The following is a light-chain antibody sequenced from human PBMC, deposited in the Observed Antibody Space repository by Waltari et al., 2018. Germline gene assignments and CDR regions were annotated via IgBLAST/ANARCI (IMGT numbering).Light chain of an antibody. J-gene: IGLJ2*01. Sequence: QSALTQPASVPGSPGQSITFPCPGPSSDVGGYTYVSWYQQPPAKPPNRMIYDVSNRPSGVSNGFVGSNSGTPASLTISGLQAEDEADYYCSSYTSSSTFPFGGGTKLTVL. V-gene: IGLV2-14*01. CDR2: DVS. CDR1: SSDVGGYTY. CDR3: SSYTSSSTFP.